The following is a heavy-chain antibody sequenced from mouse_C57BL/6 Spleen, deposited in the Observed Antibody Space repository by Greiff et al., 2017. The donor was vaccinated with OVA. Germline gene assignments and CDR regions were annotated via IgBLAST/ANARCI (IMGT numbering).Heavy chain of an antibody. CDR3: ASQFITTVVATDYFDV. V-gene: IGHV5-17*01. CDR1: GFTFSDYG. D-gene: IGHD1-1*01. CDR2: ISSGSSTI. Sequence: EVKLVESGGGLVKPGGSLKLSCAASGFTFSDYGMHWVRQAPEKGLEWVAYISSGSSTIYYADTVKGRFTISRDNAKNTLFLQMTSLRSEDTAMYYCASQFITTVVATDYFDVWGTGTTVTVSS. J-gene: IGHJ1*03.